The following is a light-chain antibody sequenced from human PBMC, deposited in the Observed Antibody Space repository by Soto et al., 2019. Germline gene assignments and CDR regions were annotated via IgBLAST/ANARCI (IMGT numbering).Light chain of an antibody. Sequence: QSVLTQPPSASGTPGQRVTISCSGGSSNIKTNGVSWYQQVPGAAPKLLIYINNQRPSGAPDRFSGSKSGTSASLAISGLQSEDEATYHCATWDDSLNGLIFGGGTQLTVL. J-gene: IGLJ2*01. V-gene: IGLV1-44*01. CDR3: ATWDDSLNGLI. CDR2: INN. CDR1: SSNIKTNG.